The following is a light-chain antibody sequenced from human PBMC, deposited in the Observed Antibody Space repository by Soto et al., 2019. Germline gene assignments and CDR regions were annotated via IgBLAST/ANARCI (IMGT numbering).Light chain of an antibody. V-gene: IGLV2-14*01. CDR1: SSDVGEYNS. Sequence: HSALTQPASVSGSPGQSITISCTGTSSDVGEYNSVSWYQQHPGKAPKLMISEVTNRPSGVSDRFSGSKSGNTASLTISGLQAEDEADYYCSSFTSRFTFVFGTGTKVTVL. CDR2: EVT. J-gene: IGLJ1*01. CDR3: SSFTSRFTFV.